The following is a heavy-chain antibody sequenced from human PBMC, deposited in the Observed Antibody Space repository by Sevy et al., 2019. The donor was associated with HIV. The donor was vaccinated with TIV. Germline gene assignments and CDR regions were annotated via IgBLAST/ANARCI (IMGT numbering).Heavy chain of an antibody. J-gene: IGHJ5*02. CDR2: ISYDGSNK. CDR3: GRDQHDYGGNLRTGWFDP. D-gene: IGHD4-17*01. Sequence: GGSLRLSCAASGFTFSSYAMHWVRQAPGKGLEWVAVISYDGSNKYYAYSVKGRFTISRDNSKNTLYLQMNSLRAEDPAVYYWGRDQHDYGGNLRTGWFDPWGQGTLVTVSS. CDR1: GFTFSSYA. V-gene: IGHV3-30-3*01.